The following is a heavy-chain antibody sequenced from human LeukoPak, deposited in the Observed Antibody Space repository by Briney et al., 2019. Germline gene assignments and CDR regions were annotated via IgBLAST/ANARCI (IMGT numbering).Heavy chain of an antibody. Sequence: SETLSLTCALYGGSFNDYYWSWIRQPPGKGLEWIGEINHSGITNSNPSLKSRVTISVDTSKNQFSLKLSSVTAADTAVYYCARHRGSGYYYGMDVWGQGTTVTVSS. CDR3: ARHRGSGYYYGMDV. CDR2: INHSGIT. D-gene: IGHD1-26*01. CDR1: GGSFNDYY. J-gene: IGHJ6*02. V-gene: IGHV4-34*01.